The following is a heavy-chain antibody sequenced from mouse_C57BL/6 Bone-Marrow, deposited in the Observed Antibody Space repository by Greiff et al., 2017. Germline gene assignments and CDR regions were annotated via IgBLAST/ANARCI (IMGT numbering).Heavy chain of an antibody. Sequence: EVQVVESGGGLVQPGESLKLSCESNEYEFPSHDMSWVRKTPEKRLELVAAINSDGGSTYYPDTMERRFIISRDKTKKTLYLQRCSLRSEDTALYYCARHGPGYGYFDYWGHGTTLTASS. V-gene: IGHV5-2*01. CDR2: INSDGGST. D-gene: IGHD3-2*02. CDR1: EYEFPSHD. J-gene: IGHJ2*01. CDR3: ARHGPGYGYFDY.